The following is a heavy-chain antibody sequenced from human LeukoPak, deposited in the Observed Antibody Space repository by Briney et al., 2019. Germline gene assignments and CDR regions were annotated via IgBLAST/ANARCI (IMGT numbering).Heavy chain of an antibody. V-gene: IGHV3-66*01. CDR2: IFSHGET. CDR3: ARDPPAVSINTYA. J-gene: IGHJ4*02. CDR1: GFTVGNNY. Sequence: GGSLRLSCAASGFTVGNNYMSWVRQAPGKGLEWVSLIFSHGETSYADSVKGRLTISRDNSKNTLYLQMNGLRVEDTAVYYCARDPPAVSINTYAWGQGTLVTVSS. D-gene: IGHD2-8*01.